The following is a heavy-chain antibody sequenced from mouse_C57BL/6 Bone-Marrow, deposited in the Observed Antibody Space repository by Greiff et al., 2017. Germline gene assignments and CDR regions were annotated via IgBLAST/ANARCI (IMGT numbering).Heavy chain of an antibody. V-gene: IGHV1-22*01. Sequence: VQLQQSGPELVKPGASVKMSCKASGYTFTDYNMHWVKQSHGKSLEWIGYINPNNGGTSYNQKFKGKATLTVNKSSSTAYMELRSLTSEDSAVYYCAVTGNGWYFDVWGTGTTVTVSS. CDR2: INPNNGGT. J-gene: IGHJ1*03. CDR1: GYTFTDYN. CDR3: AVTGNGWYFDV. D-gene: IGHD4-1*01.